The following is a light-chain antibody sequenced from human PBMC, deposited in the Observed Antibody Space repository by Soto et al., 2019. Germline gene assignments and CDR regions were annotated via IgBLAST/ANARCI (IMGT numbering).Light chain of an antibody. J-gene: IGKJ5*01. CDR3: QQRSNWPRGIT. CDR2: DAS. V-gene: IGKV3-11*01. Sequence: EIVLTQSPATLSLSPGERATLSCRASQSVSSYLAWYQQKPGQAPRLLIYDASNRATGIPARFSGSGSGTDFTLTISSLEPEDFAVYYCQQRSNWPRGITFGQGTRLRL. CDR1: QSVSSY.